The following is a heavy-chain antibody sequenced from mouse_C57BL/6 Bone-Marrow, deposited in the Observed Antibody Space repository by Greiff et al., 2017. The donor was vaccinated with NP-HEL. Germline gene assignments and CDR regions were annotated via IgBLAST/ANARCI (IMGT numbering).Heavy chain of an antibody. V-gene: IGHV1-59*01. CDR3: ARDITTVVAKGGY. Sequence: QVQLLQPGAELVRPGTSVKLSCKASGYTFTSYWMHWVKQRPGQGLEWIGVIDPSDSYTNYNQKFKGKATLTVDTSSSTAYMQLSSLTSEDSAVYYCARDITTVVAKGGYWGQGTTLTVSS. CDR2: IDPSDSYT. J-gene: IGHJ2*01. D-gene: IGHD1-1*01. CDR1: GYTFTSYW.